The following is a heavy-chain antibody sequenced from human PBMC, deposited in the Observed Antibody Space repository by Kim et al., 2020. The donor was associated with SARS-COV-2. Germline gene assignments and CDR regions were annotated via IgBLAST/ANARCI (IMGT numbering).Heavy chain of an antibody. V-gene: IGHV4-31*03. CDR2: IYYSGST. CDR3: ARSEPSLFDYGDYYYGMDV. Sequence: SETLSLTCTVSGGSISSGGYYWSWIRQHPGKGLEWIGYIYYSGSTYYNPSLKSRVTISVDTSKNQFSLKLSSVTAADTAVYYCARSEPSLFDYGDYYYGMDVWGQGTTVTVSS. CDR1: GGSISSGGYY. D-gene: IGHD4-17*01. J-gene: IGHJ6*02.